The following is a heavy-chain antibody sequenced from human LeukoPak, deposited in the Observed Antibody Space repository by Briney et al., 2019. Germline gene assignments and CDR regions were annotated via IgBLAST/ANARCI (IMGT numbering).Heavy chain of an antibody. CDR3: ARSLSSSWYVDYGMDV. CDR1: GFTFSSYG. V-gene: IGHV3-33*01. D-gene: IGHD6-13*01. CDR2: IWYDGSNK. J-gene: IGHJ6*04. Sequence: PGGSLRLSCAASGFTFSSYGMHWVRQAPGKGLEWVAVIWYDGSNKYYADSVKGRFTISRDNSKNTLYLQMNSLRAEDTAVYYCARSLSSSWYVDYGMDVWGKGTTVTVSS.